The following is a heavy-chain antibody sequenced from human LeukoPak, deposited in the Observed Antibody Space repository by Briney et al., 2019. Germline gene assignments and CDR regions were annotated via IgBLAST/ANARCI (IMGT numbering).Heavy chain of an antibody. CDR1: GGSISSGSYY. Sequence: SETLSLTCTVSGGSISSGSYYWSWIRQPAGKGLVWIGRIYTSGSTNYNPSLKSRVTISVDTSKNQFSLKLSSVTAADTAVYYCARDSCTSCYKDYYYYMDVWGKGTTVTVSS. CDR3: ARDSCTSCYKDYYYYMDV. CDR2: IYTSGST. D-gene: IGHD2-2*02. V-gene: IGHV4-61*02. J-gene: IGHJ6*03.